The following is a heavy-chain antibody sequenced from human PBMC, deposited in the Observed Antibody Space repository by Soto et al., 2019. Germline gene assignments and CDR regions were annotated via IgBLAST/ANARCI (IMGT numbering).Heavy chain of an antibody. CDR2: IFPLTDIP. Sequence: QVQLVQSGAEVKKPGSSVKVSCKASGGTFRNYPINWVRQAPGQGLEWMGSIFPLTDIPDYAQNFQTRLTISANKSTSTAYMELSSLRSDDTAMYFCARGPLVVLNYFESWGQGTLVTVYS. CDR1: GGTFRNYP. V-gene: IGHV1-69*02. J-gene: IGHJ4*02. CDR3: ARGPLVVLNYFES.